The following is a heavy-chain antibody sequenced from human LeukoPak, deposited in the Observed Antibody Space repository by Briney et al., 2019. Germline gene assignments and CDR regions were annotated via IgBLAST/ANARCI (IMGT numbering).Heavy chain of an antibody. CDR3: AKGSYYDSSGSFYFDY. CDR2: ISGSGDNT. V-gene: IGHV3-23*01. Sequence: GGSLRLSCAASGFTFSSYAMSWARQAPGEGLEWVSGISGSGDNTYYADSVKGRFTISRDNSKNTLYVQVNSLGTEDTAAYYCAKGSYYDSSGSFYFDYWGQGTLVTVSS. D-gene: IGHD3-22*01. CDR1: GFTFSSYA. J-gene: IGHJ4*02.